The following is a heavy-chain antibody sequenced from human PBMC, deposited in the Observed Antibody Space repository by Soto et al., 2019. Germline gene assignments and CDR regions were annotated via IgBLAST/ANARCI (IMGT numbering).Heavy chain of an antibody. CDR1: GYTFTSYG. J-gene: IGHJ6*02. CDR2: ISAYNGNT. D-gene: IGHD2-8*01. Sequence: ASVKVCCKASGYTFTSYGISWVRQAPGQGLEWMGWISAYNGNTNYAQKLQGRVTMTTDTSTSTAYMELRSLRSDDTAVYYCAKNGQPPYYYYGLDVWGQGTTVTGSS. V-gene: IGHV1-18*01. CDR3: AKNGQPPYYYYGLDV.